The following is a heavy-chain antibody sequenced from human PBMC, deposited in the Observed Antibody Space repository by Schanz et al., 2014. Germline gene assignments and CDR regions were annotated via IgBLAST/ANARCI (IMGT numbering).Heavy chain of an antibody. J-gene: IGHJ3*02. CDR2: ISGNGGST. D-gene: IGHD7-27*01. Sequence: EVQLVESGGGLIQPGGSLRLSCAASGFTFTTNAMSWVRQPPGKGLEWVSAISGNGGSTYFADSVKGRFTISRDNSDNTLFLQMNSLRGEDTAVYYCARENLNWEAFDIWGQGTTVTVSS. CDR1: GFTFTTNA. CDR3: ARENLNWEAFDI. V-gene: IGHV3-23*04.